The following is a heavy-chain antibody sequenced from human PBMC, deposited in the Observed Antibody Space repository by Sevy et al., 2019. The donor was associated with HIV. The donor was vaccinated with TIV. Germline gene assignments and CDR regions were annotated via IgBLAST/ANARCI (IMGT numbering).Heavy chain of an antibody. D-gene: IGHD3-22*01. CDR3: ARGGDFNDRSAKRDFDY. Sequence: GGSLRLSCAASGFTFSNYGMHWVRQAPGKGLEWVAVIRNDGSNKNYADSVKDRFTISRDNSKNTLYLQMNSLRVEDTAVYFCARGGDFNDRSAKRDFDYWGQGTLVTVSS. CDR1: GFTFSNYG. CDR2: IRNDGSNK. V-gene: IGHV3-33*01. J-gene: IGHJ4*02.